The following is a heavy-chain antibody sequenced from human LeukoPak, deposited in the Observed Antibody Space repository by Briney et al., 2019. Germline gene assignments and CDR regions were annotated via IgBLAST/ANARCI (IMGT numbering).Heavy chain of an antibody. CDR2: RQPGNVS. CDR1: GFTASTHH. J-gene: IGHJ4*02. Sequence: GSLRLSCAVSGFTASTHHMAWVRQAPGKGLEWVSVRQPGNVSYYADSVTGRFTTSTDSSKNTLFLQMRDLRAEDTALYYCARERDYDTYFDYWGQGTLVIVSS. D-gene: IGHD3-22*01. CDR3: ARERDYDTYFDY. V-gene: IGHV3-53*01.